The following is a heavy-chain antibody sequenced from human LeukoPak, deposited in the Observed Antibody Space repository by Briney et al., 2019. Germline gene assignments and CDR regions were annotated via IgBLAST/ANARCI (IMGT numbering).Heavy chain of an antibody. V-gene: IGHV3-7*01. J-gene: IGHJ3*02. CDR3: ATSMAQDVDAFHI. CDR1: GFTFSSYG. Sequence: PGGSLRLSCAASGFTFSSYGMSWVRQAPGKGLEWVANIKEDGSEKYYVDSVKGRFTISRDNAKNSLSLQLNSLSAEDTAVYYCATSMAQDVDAFHIWGQGTMVTVSS. D-gene: IGHD2-21*01. CDR2: IKEDGSEK.